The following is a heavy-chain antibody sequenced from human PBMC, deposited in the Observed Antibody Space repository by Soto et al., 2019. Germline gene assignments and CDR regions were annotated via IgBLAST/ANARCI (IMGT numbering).Heavy chain of an antibody. V-gene: IGHV4-31*03. CDR3: AGQGNYYDSSGSWGWFDP. D-gene: IGHD3-22*01. CDR1: GRSISSGGYY. CDR2: IYYSGST. Sequence: PSETLSLTGTVSGRSISSGGYYWSWILQHPGKGLEWIGYIYYSGSTYYNPSLKSRVTISVDTSKNQFSLKLSSVTAADTAVYYCAGQGNYYDSSGSWGWFDPWGQGTLVTVPQ. J-gene: IGHJ5*02.